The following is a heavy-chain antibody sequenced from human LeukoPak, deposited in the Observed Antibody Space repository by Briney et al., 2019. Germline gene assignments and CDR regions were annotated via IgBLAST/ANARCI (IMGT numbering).Heavy chain of an antibody. V-gene: IGHV3-30-3*01. CDR2: ISYDGTNK. CDR3: ARGSWRLVRGAASFEY. J-gene: IGHJ4*02. CDR1: GFTFSSYA. D-gene: IGHD3-10*01. Sequence: PGRSLRLSCAASGFTFSSYAMHWVRQAAGKGLEWVAIISYDGTNKYQADSVKGRCTISRDNSKNTPYLQMNSLRGEDTAVYYCARGSWRLVRGAASFEYWGQGTLVTVSS.